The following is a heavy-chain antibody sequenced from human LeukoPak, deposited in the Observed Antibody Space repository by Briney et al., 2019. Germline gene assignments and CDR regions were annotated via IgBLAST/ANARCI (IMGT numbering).Heavy chain of an antibody. CDR3: ARDRSGQQLPNWFDP. V-gene: IGHV4-4*07. CDR2: IYTSGST. CDR1: GGSISSYY. J-gene: IGHJ5*02. Sequence: PSETLSLTCTVSGGSISSYYWSWIRQPAGKGLEWIGRIYTSGSTNYNPSLKSRVTMSVDTSKNQFPLKLSSVTAADTAVYYCARDRSGQQLPNWFDPWGQGTLVTVSS. D-gene: IGHD6-13*01.